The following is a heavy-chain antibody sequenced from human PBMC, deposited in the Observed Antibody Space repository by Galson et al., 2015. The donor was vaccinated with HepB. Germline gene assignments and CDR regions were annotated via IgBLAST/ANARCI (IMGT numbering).Heavy chain of an antibody. CDR1: GFSLSTSGMC. V-gene: IGHV2-70*11. CDR3: ARISGYDYSNYGSYAFDI. CDR2: IDWDDDK. J-gene: IGHJ3*02. D-gene: IGHD4-11*01. Sequence: PALVKPTQTLTLTCTFSGFSLSTSGMCVSWIRQPPGKALEWLARIDWDDDKYYSTSLKTRLTISKDTSKNQVVLTMTNLDPVDTATYYCARISGYDYSNYGSYAFDIWGQGTMVTVSS.